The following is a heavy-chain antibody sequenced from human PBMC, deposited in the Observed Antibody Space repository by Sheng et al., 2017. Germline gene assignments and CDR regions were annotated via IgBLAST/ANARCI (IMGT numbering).Heavy chain of an antibody. J-gene: IGHJ6*02. CDR1: GGTFSSYA. V-gene: IGHV1-69*01. CDR2: IIPIFGTA. CDR3: ARGGKYYDFWSGYSHYYYYGMDV. D-gene: IGHD3-3*01. Sequence: QVQLVQSGAEVKKPGSSVKVSCKASGGTFSSYAISWVRQAPGQGLEWMGGIIPIFGTANYAQKFQGRVTITADESTSTAYMELSSLRSEDTAVYYCARGGKYYDFWSGYSHYYYYGMDVWDQGP.